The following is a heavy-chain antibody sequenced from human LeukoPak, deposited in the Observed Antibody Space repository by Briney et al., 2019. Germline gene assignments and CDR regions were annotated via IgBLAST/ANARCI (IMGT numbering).Heavy chain of an antibody. J-gene: IGHJ5*02. CDR3: ARALAPYYDFWSGSTKGNWFDP. CDR1: GGSISSYY. V-gene: IGHV4-59*01. CDR2: IYYSGST. Sequence: PSETLSLTCTVSGGSISSYYWSWIRQPPGKGLEWIGYIYYSGSTNYNPSLKSRVTISVDTSKNQFSLKLSSVTAADTAVYYCARALAPYYDFWSGSTKGNWFDPWGQGTLVTVSS. D-gene: IGHD3-3*01.